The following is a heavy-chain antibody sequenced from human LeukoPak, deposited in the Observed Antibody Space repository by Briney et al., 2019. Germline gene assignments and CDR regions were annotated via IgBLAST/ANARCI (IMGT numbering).Heavy chain of an antibody. D-gene: IGHD6-13*01. V-gene: IGHV3-64*01. Sequence: GGSLRLSCAASGFTFSSYAMHWVRQAPGKGLEYVSAISSNGGSTYYANSVKGRFTISRDNSKNTLYLQMGSLRAEDMAVYYCAREGGQQLVRAFDIWGQGTMVTVSS. CDR1: GFTFSSYA. CDR3: AREGGQQLVRAFDI. CDR2: ISSNGGST. J-gene: IGHJ3*02.